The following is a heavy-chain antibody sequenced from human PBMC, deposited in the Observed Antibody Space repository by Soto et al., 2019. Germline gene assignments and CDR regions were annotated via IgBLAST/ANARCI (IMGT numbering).Heavy chain of an antibody. CDR2: IYYSGST. CDR3: ARYGSGSSVWFDP. V-gene: IGHV4-59*01. J-gene: IGHJ5*02. D-gene: IGHD3-10*01. CDR1: GGSISSYY. Sequence: QVQLQESGPGLVKPSETLSLTCTVSGGSISSYYWSWIRQPQGKGLEWIGYIYYSGSTNYNPSLKSRVTISVDTSKNQFSLKLSSVTAADTAVYYCARYGSGSSVWFDPWGQGTLVTVSS.